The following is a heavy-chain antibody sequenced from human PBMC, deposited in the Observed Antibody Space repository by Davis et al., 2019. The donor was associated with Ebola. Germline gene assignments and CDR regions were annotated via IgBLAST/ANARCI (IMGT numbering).Heavy chain of an antibody. CDR2: ISSSSSYI. V-gene: IGHV3-21*01. Sequence: GESLKISCAASGFTFSSYSMNWVRQAPGKGLEWVSSISSSSSYIYYADSVKGRFTISRDNAKNSLYLQMNSLRDEDTAVYYCARDSSYYGSGSLPPYFDYWGQGTLVTVSS. CDR1: GFTFSSYS. CDR3: ARDSSYYGSGSLPPYFDY. J-gene: IGHJ4*02. D-gene: IGHD3-10*01.